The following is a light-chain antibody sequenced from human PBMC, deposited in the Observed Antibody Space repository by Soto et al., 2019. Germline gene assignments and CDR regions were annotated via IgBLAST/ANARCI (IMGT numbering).Light chain of an antibody. CDR1: QSLLHSNGYNY. J-gene: IGKJ1*01. CDR3: MQARQAPLT. CDR2: LGS. Sequence: DIVMTQSPLSLPVTPGAPASISCRSSQSLLHSNGYNYLDWYLQKPGQSPQLLIYLGSNRASGVPDRFSGSGSGTDCTLNISRVEAEDVGVYYCMQARQAPLTFGQGTKVEIK. V-gene: IGKV2-28*01.